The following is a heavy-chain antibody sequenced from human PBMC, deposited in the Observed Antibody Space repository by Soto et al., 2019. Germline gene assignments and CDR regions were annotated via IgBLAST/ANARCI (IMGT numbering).Heavy chain of an antibody. Sequence: SETLSLTCAVYGGSFSGYYWSWIRQPPGKGLEWIGEINHSGSTNYNPSLKSRVTISVDTSKNQFSLKLSSVTAADTAVYYCARHGTRGSSWHTFYYYGMDVWGQGTTVTVSS. CDR2: INHSGST. CDR3: ARHGTRGSSWHTFYYYGMDV. D-gene: IGHD6-13*01. CDR1: GGSFSGYY. V-gene: IGHV4-34*01. J-gene: IGHJ6*02.